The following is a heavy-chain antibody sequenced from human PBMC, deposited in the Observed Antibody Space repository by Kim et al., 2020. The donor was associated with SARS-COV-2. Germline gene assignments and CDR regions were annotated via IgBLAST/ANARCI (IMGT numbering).Heavy chain of an antibody. CDR1: GGSFSGYY. V-gene: IGHV4-34*01. J-gene: IGHJ4*02. D-gene: IGHD3-3*01. Sequence: SETLSLTCAVYGGSFSGYYWSWIRQPPGKGLEWIGEINHSGSTNYNPSLKSRVTISVDTSKNQFSLKLSSVTAADTAVYYCARGRSGLRFQNFDYWGQGTLVTVSS. CDR2: INHSGST. CDR3: ARGRSGLRFQNFDY.